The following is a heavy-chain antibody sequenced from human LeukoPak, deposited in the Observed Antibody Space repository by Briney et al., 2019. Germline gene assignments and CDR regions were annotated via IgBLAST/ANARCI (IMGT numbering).Heavy chain of an antibody. Sequence: SVKVSCKASGYTFTSYYMHWVRQAPGQGLEWMGGIIPIFGTANYAQKFQGRVTITADESTSTAYMELSSLRSEDTAVYYCARAGEEYQLQAANWFDPWGQGTLVTVSS. D-gene: IGHD2-2*01. CDR2: IIPIFGTA. V-gene: IGHV1-69*13. J-gene: IGHJ5*02. CDR1: GYTFTSYY. CDR3: ARAGEEYQLQAANWFDP.